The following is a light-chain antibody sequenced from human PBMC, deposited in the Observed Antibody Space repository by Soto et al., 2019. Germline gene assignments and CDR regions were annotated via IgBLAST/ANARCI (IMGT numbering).Light chain of an antibody. Sequence: EVVMTQSPATLSVSPGERATLSCRASETVATNLAWYQQKPGQAPRLLISGESTRAAGISDRFRGSGSGTEFTVTVRSLRSEDSAIYYCQQYFEWSPMTFVQGTKVEI. CDR2: GES. V-gene: IGKV3-15*01. CDR3: QQYFEWSPMT. CDR1: ETVATN. J-gene: IGKJ1*01.